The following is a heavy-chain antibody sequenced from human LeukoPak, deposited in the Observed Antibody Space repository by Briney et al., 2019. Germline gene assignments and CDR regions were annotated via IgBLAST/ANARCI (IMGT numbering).Heavy chain of an antibody. Sequence: GGSLRLSCAASGFTFTNYEMNWVRQAPGKGLEWVSYISSSGSTVYYADSVKGRFTISRDNAKNSLYLQMNSLRAEDTAVYYYARDYRSVADYWGQGTLVTVSS. CDR2: ISSSGSTV. CDR3: ARDYRSVADY. D-gene: IGHD2-15*01. V-gene: IGHV3-48*03. CDR1: GFTFTNYE. J-gene: IGHJ4*02.